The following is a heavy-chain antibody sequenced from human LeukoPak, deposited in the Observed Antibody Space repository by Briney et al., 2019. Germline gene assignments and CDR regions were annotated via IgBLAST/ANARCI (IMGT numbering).Heavy chain of an antibody. CDR3: ARRASYYDSSGYRDDAFDI. D-gene: IGHD3-22*01. J-gene: IGHJ3*02. CDR1: ASSFTSYW. CDR2: IYPGDSDT. Sequence: GASLQISWKGSASSFTSYWIAWVRQMPGKGLEWMGIIYPGDSDTRYSPSFQGQVTISADKSSTHAYLQWSSLKASDTAMYYCARRASYYDSSGYRDDAFDIWGQGTMVTVSS. V-gene: IGHV5-51*01.